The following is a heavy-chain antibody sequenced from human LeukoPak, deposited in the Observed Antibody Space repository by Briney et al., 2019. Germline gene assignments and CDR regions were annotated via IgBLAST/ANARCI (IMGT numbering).Heavy chain of an antibody. CDR2: VYYSGST. CDR1: GASISSGSYY. CDR3: ASNTGTVFDY. D-gene: IGHD7-27*01. J-gene: IGHJ4*02. V-gene: IGHV4-61*10. Sequence: SETLSLTCTVSGASISSGSYYWSWIRQPAGKGLEWIGYVYYSGSTEYNPSLRSRVTISLEMSKHQFSLNLTSVTAADTAVYYCASNTGTVFDYWGQGALVTVSS.